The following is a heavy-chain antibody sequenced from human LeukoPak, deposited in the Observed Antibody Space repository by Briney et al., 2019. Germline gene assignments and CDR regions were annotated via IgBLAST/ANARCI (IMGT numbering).Heavy chain of an antibody. J-gene: IGHJ3*02. Sequence: SETLSLTCTVSGGSISSYYWGWIRQPPGKGLEWIGSIYYSGSTYYNPSLKSRVTISVDTSKNQFSLKLSSVTAADTAVYYCARHISALGYCSGGSCKAGIYDSSGSSDAFDIWGQGTMVTVSS. V-gene: IGHV4-39*01. CDR2: IYYSGST. CDR1: GGSISSYY. CDR3: ARHISALGYCSGGSCKAGIYDSSGSSDAFDI. D-gene: IGHD2-15*01.